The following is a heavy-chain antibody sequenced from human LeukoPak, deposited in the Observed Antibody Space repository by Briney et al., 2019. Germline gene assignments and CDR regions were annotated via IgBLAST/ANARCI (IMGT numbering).Heavy chain of an antibody. V-gene: IGHV4-59*01. D-gene: IGHD3-22*01. CDR2: IYYSGST. CDR3: ARYYYDSSGYPAPAFDY. Sequence: SETLSLTCTVSGDSISSYYWSWIRQPPGKGLEWIGYIYYSGSTNYSPSLKSRVTISVDTAKNQFSLKLSSVTAADTAVYYCARYYYDSSGYPAPAFDYWGQGTLVTVSS. J-gene: IGHJ4*02. CDR1: GDSISSYY.